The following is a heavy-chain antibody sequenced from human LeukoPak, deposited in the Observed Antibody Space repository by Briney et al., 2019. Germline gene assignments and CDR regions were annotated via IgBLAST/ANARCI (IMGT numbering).Heavy chain of an antibody. CDR1: GFTFDDYG. V-gene: IGHV3-20*04. CDR2: INWNGAST. D-gene: IGHD3-22*01. Sequence: PGGSLRLSCAASGFTFDDYGMTWVRQAPGKGLEWVSGINWNGASTGYADSVKGRFTISRDNAKNSLYLQMNSPRAEDTALYYCAREVGIVVVIEGVFDIWGQGTMVTVSA. J-gene: IGHJ3*02. CDR3: AREVGIVVVIEGVFDI.